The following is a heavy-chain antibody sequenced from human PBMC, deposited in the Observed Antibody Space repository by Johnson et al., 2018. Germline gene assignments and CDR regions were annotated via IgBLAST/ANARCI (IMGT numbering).Heavy chain of an antibody. CDR3: AREWNTGFDI. D-gene: IGHD1/OR15-1a*01. Sequence: VQLQESGGGLVQPGGSLRLSCAASGFTFSSHWMHWVRQGPGKGLVWVSRIKYDGSGTGYADSVKGRFTISRDNAKNTVYLQMNSLRAEDTAVYYVAREWNTGFDIWGQGTMATVSS. CDR1: GFTFSSHW. J-gene: IGHJ3*02. V-gene: IGHV3-74*01. CDR2: IKYDGSGT.